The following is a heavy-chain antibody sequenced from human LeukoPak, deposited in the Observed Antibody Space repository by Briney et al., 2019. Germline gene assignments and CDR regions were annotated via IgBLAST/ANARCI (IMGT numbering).Heavy chain of an antibody. D-gene: IGHD5-18*01. CDR1: GYTFTSYD. Sequence: GASVKVSCKASGYTFTSYDINWVRQATGQGLEWMGWMNPNSGNTGYAQKFQGRVTMTRNTSISTAYMELSSLGSEDTAVYYCARHPGYSYGYPGYFDYWGQGTLVTVSS. CDR3: ARHPGYSYGYPGYFDY. CDR2: MNPNSGNT. V-gene: IGHV1-8*01. J-gene: IGHJ4*02.